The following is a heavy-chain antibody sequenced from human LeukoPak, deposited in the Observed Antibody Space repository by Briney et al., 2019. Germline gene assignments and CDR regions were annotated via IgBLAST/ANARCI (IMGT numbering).Heavy chain of an antibody. V-gene: IGHV1-2*02. D-gene: IGHD6-13*01. CDR3: ARPYSITWYEWFDP. CDR1: GYTFTDTF. J-gene: IGHJ5*02. Sequence: ASVKVSCKASGYTFTDTFIHWVRQAPGRGLEWMGWIDPKSGDTNYAQNFQGRVTMTTDTSISTAFMELSSLRSDDTAVYFCARPYSITWYEWFDPWGQGTLVTVSS. CDR2: IDPKSGDT.